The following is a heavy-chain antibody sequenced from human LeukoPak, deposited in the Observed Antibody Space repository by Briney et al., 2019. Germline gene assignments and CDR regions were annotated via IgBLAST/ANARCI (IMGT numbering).Heavy chain of an antibody. CDR3: VRAAQEGRDSLTGIQTGNWFNP. CDR2: MNPNSGNT. V-gene: IGHV1-8*01. CDR1: GYTLISYD. J-gene: IGHJ5*02. D-gene: IGHD3-9*01. Sequence: ASVKVSCKASGYTLISYDVNWVRQATGQGPEWIGWMNPNSGNTGYAQKFQGRVNLTRNTSISTAYMELSSLRSEDTVVYYCVRAAQEGRDSLTGIQTGNWFNPWGQGTLVTVSS.